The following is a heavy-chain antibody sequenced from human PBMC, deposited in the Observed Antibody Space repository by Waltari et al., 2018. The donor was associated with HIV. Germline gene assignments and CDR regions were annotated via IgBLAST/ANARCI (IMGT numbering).Heavy chain of an antibody. Sequence: QLQLQESGPGLVKASETLSLTCTVSGGSFSDTTFFWGWIRQPPGKALEWIGSIYNSGTTYYNPSLKSRATVSVDTSKNHFSLKLTSVTVADTAVYYCARDWDYFDSMDVLDIWGHGTMVTVSS. CDR3: ARDWDYFDSMDVLDI. D-gene: IGHD3-22*01. J-gene: IGHJ3*02. V-gene: IGHV4-39*07. CDR1: GGSFSDTTFF. CDR2: IYNSGTT.